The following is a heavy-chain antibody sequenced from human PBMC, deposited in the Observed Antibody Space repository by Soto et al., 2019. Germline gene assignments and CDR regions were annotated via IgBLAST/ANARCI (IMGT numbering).Heavy chain of an antibody. Sequence: GASVKVSCKASGGTFSSYTISWVRQAPGQGLEWMGRIIPILGIANYAQKFQGRVTITADKSTSTAYMELSSLRSEDTAVYYCAITRDTAMVQTLFDYWGRGTLVTVSS. CDR1: GGTFSSYT. D-gene: IGHD5-18*01. CDR2: IIPILGIA. V-gene: IGHV1-69*02. J-gene: IGHJ4*02. CDR3: AITRDTAMVQTLFDY.